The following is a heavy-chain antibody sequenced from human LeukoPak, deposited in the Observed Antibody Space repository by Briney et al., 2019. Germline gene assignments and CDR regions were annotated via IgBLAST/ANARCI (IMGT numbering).Heavy chain of an antibody. V-gene: IGHV1-69*05. CDR1: GGTFSSYA. D-gene: IGHD5-12*01. CDR3: AVGLSYGYEIGAFDI. J-gene: IGHJ3*02. Sequence: SVKVSCKASGGTFSSYAISWVRQAPGQGLEWMGRIIPIFGTANYAQKFQGRVTITTDESTSTAYMELSSLRSEDTAVYYCAVGLSYGYEIGAFDIWGQGTMVTVSS. CDR2: IIPIFGTA.